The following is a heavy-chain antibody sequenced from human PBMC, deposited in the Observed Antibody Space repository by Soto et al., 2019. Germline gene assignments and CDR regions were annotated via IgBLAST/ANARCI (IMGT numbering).Heavy chain of an antibody. V-gene: IGHV1-3*01. J-gene: IGHJ4*02. Sequence: ASVKVSCKASGYTFTSYAMHWVRQAPGQRLEWMGWINAGNGNTKYSQKFQGRVTITADESTSTAYMELSSLRSEDTAVYYCARKTWTSVVPAAMSLDYWGQGSLVTVSS. CDR3: ARKTWTSVVPAAMSLDY. D-gene: IGHD2-2*01. CDR2: INAGNGNT. CDR1: GYTFTSYA.